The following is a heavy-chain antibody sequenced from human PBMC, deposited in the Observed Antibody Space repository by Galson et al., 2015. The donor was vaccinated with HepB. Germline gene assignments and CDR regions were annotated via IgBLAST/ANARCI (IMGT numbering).Heavy chain of an antibody. Sequence: SLRLSCAASAFTFSRHAMHWVRQAPGKGLEWVAVILYDGSNSYYADSVKGRFTISRDNSKTTVYLQMNSLRAEDTAVYYCARDRGPGVAATDFDYWGQGTMVTVSS. D-gene: IGHD2-15*01. J-gene: IGHJ4*02. CDR1: AFTFSRHA. CDR3: ARDRGPGVAATDFDY. CDR2: ILYDGSNS. V-gene: IGHV3-30*04.